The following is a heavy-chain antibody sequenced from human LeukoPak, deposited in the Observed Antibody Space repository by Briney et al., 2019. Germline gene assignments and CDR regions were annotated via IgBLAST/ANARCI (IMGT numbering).Heavy chain of an antibody. Sequence: SETLAHTCTVSGGSISSYYWSWIRQPPGKGLEWIGYIYYSGSTNYNPSLKSRVTISVDTSKNQFSLKLSSVTAADAAVYYCARGQWELVGYFGYWGQVTLVTLSS. CDR3: ARGQWELVGYFGY. CDR2: IYYSGST. D-gene: IGHD1-26*01. V-gene: IGHV4-59*01. CDR1: GGSISSYY. J-gene: IGHJ4*02.